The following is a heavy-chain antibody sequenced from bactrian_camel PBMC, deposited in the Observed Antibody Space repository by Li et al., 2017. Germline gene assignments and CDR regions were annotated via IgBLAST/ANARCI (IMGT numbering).Heavy chain of an antibody. J-gene: IGHJ4*01. Sequence: VQLVESGGDSVQAGGSLTLSCAASGYTYRITYMAWFRQAPGKEREGVAAIYAGDSITLYADSVKGRFTISQDRAKNTVYLQMDRLEPEDTALYFCAQDSGWGSNINCGRAWYQYNYWGQVTQVTVS. CDR2: IYAGDSIT. CDR3: AQDSGWGSNINCGRAWYQYNY. V-gene: IGHV3S40*01. CDR1: GYTYRITY. D-gene: IGHD6*01.